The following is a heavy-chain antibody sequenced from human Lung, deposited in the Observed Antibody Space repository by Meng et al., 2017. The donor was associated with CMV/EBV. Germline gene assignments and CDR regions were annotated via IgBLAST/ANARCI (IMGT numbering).Heavy chain of an antibody. Sequence: HVYQRGYGPGLGTPCRSLSLTRTVSGGSISSGGYYCIWIRPQPGKGLEWIWYIHSSGSTYYNPSLRSRLTISVDTSKNQFSLKLSSVTAADTAVYYCARASYGSGSPLGESWFDPWGQGTLVTVSS. CDR2: IHSSGST. CDR3: ARASYGSGSPLGESWFDP. CDR1: GGSISSGGYY. J-gene: IGHJ5*02. D-gene: IGHD3-10*01. V-gene: IGHV4-31*03.